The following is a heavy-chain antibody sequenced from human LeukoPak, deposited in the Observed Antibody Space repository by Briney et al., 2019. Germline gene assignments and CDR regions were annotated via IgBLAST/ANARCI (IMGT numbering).Heavy chain of an antibody. D-gene: IGHD2-8*01. CDR1: GVTFRSYA. CDR3: ARDFPNELGYCTNGVCPYYYYGMDV. Sequence: SVMVSCMASGVTFRSYAIRWAREAPGQGLEWMGRVIPILGIAKYAQKFQGRVTITADKSTSTAFMELSSLRSEDTAVYYCARDFPNELGYCTNGVCPYYYYGMDVWGQGTTVTVSS. J-gene: IGHJ6*02. V-gene: IGHV1-69*04. CDR2: VIPILGIA.